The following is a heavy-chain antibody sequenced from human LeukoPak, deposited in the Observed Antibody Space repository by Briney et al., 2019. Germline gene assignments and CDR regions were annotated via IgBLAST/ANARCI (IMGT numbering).Heavy chain of an antibody. D-gene: IGHD2-2*03. CDR1: GFTVSSNY. CDR3: ARDPLDNFDY. Sequence: PGGSLRLSCAASGFTVSSNYMSWIRQAPGKGLEWVSYISSSGSTIYYADSVKGRFTISRDNAKNSLYLQMNSLRAEDTAVYYCARDPLDNFDYWGQGTLVTVSS. V-gene: IGHV3-11*01. J-gene: IGHJ4*02. CDR2: ISSSGSTI.